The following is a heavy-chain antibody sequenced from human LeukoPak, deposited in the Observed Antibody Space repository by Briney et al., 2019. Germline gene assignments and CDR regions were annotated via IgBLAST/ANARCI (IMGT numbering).Heavy chain of an antibody. CDR1: GGSFSGYY. D-gene: IGHD6-13*01. J-gene: IGHJ4*02. Sequence: SETLSLTCAVYGGSFSGYYWGWIRQPPGKGLEWIGEINHSGSTNYNPSLKSRVTISVDTSKNQFSLKLSSVTAADTAVYYCARSGDIAAADSDYWGQGTLVTVSS. V-gene: IGHV4-34*01. CDR2: INHSGST. CDR3: ARSGDIAAADSDY.